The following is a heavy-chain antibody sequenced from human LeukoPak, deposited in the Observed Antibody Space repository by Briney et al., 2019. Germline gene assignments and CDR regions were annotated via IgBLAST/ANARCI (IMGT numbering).Heavy chain of an antibody. CDR2: IYDRGSEK. CDR3: ARDIRLEARYRDS. CDR1: GFTFGNYW. D-gene: IGHD1-14*01. Sequence: GGSLRLSCATSGFTFGNYWMTWVRQAPGKRLEWVAHIYDRGSEKNYADSVKGRFTNSRDKARNSMFLQMNSLRVEYTAVYFWARDIRLEARYRDSWGRGTLVSVSS. J-gene: IGHJ5*01. V-gene: IGHV3-7*01.